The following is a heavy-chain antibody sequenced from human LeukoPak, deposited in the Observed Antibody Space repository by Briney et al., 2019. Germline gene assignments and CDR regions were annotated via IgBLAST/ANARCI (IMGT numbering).Heavy chain of an antibody. J-gene: IGHJ2*01. Sequence: GGSLRLSCAASGFTFSSYAMSWVRQAPGKGLEWVSAISGSGGSTYYADSVKSRLTTSRDNSQNTLYLQMNSLEAEDTAVYYCAKWEWPSVTRYFDLWGRGTLVTVSS. CDR3: AKWEWPSVTRYFDL. D-gene: IGHD3-3*01. CDR2: ISGSGGST. CDR1: GFTFSSYA. V-gene: IGHV3-23*01.